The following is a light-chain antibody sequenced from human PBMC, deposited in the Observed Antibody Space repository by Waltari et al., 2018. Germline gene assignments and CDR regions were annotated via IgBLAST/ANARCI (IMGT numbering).Light chain of an antibody. CDR1: QSISSY. CDR2: DAS. J-gene: IGKJ3*01. V-gene: IGKV3-11*01. Sequence: IVLKQSPATLSLSPGDRATLYCRASQSISSYLAWYQQKPGQAPRLLIYDASTRATGIPARFSGSGSVTDFTLTISSLEPEDFAIYYCQQRSKSFTFGPGTKVDMK. CDR3: QQRSKSFT.